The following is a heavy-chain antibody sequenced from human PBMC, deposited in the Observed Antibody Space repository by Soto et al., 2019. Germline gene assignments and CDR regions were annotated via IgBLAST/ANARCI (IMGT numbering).Heavy chain of an antibody. D-gene: IGHD6-13*01. V-gene: IGHV4-59*08. J-gene: IGHJ6*02. CDR2: IYYSGST. Sequence: SETLSLTCTVSGGSISSYYWSWIRQPPGKGLEWIGYIYYSGSTNYTPSLRSRLTISVDTSKNQFSLNVISVTAADTAVYYCRRSSRYSTDVWGQGTTVTVSX. CDR1: GGSISSYY. CDR3: RRSSRYSTDV.